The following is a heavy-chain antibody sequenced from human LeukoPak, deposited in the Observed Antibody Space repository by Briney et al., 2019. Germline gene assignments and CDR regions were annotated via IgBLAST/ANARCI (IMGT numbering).Heavy chain of an antibody. V-gene: IGHV1-2*02. CDR2: INPNSGGT. D-gene: IGHD3-22*01. Sequence: ASVKVSRKASGYTFTGYYMHWVRQAPGQGLEWMGWINPNSGGTNYAQKFQGRVTMTRDTSISTAYMELSRLRSDDTAVYYCASSYYYDSSGPGDGMDVWGQGTTVTVSS. J-gene: IGHJ6*02. CDR3: ASSYYYDSSGPGDGMDV. CDR1: GYTFTGYY.